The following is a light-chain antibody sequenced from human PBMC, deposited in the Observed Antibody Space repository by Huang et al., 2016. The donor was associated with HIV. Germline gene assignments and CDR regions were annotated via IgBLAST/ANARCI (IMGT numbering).Light chain of an antibody. CDR2: DAS. Sequence: EIVLTQSPATLSLSPGERATLSCRASQSVSSYLAWYQQKPGQAPRLLIYDASNRATGIPARVSGSGSGTDFTLTISSLEPEDFAGYYCQQRSNWPPLTFGGGTRVEI. J-gene: IGKJ4*01. CDR3: QQRSNWPPLT. CDR1: QSVSSY. V-gene: IGKV3-11*01.